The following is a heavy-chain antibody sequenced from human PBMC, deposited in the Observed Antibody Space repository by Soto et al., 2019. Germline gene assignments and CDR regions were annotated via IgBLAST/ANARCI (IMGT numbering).Heavy chain of an antibody. D-gene: IGHD3-10*01. CDR1: GFTFTSSA. Sequence: SVKVSCKASGFTFTSSAMQWVRQARGQRLEWIGWIVVGSGNTNYAQKFQERVTITRDMSTSTAYMELSSLRSEDTAVYYCAANLFWFGDGDYYYYYGMDVWGQGTTVTVSS. CDR2: IVVGSGNT. J-gene: IGHJ6*02. V-gene: IGHV1-58*02. CDR3: AANLFWFGDGDYYYYYGMDV.